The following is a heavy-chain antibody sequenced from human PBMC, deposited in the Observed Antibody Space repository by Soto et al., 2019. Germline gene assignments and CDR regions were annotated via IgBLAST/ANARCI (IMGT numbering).Heavy chain of an antibody. CDR2: IYYSGST. Sequence: SETLSLTCTVSGGSISSSSYYWGWVRQPPGKGLEWIGSIYYSGSTYYNPSLKSRVTISVYTSKNQFSLKLSSVTAADTAVYYCARRDIVRTFDYWGQGTLVTVSS. V-gene: IGHV4-39*01. J-gene: IGHJ4*02. D-gene: IGHD2-15*01. CDR1: GGSISSSSYY. CDR3: ARRDIVRTFDY.